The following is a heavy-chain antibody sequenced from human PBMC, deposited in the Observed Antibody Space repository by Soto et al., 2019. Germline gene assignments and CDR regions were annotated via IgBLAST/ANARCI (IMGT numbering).Heavy chain of an antibody. D-gene: IGHD2-2*01. Sequence: EVQLLESGGGLVQPGGSLRLSCAASGFSYSNYAMSWVRQAPGEGLEWFSTITDDGRKTYYADSVRGRFTISRDNSKNTLYLQMNNLRAEDTAVYYCARACSSTSCYDVFDSWGQGTLVTVSS. CDR3: ARACSSTSCYDVFDS. CDR2: ITDDGRKT. CDR1: GFSYSNYA. V-gene: IGHV3-23*01. J-gene: IGHJ4*02.